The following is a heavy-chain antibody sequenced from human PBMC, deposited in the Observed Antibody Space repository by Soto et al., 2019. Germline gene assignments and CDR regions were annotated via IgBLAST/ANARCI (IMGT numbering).Heavy chain of an antibody. CDR1: GGSIGSGDFY. V-gene: IGHV4-31*03. J-gene: IGHJ4*02. Sequence: QVQLQESGPGLVEPSQTLSLTCTVSGGSIGSGDFYWNWIRQHQGKGLEWIGYIYYSGSTYYNPSLKSRLTISVDTSKNQFSLKLRSLTAADTAVYYCARGNADWYYFDYWGQGTLVTVSS. CDR3: ARGNADWYYFDY. D-gene: IGHD3-9*01. CDR2: IYYSGST.